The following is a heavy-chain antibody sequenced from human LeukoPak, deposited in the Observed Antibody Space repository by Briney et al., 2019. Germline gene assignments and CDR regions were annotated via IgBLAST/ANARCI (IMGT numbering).Heavy chain of an antibody. V-gene: IGHV4-39*07. J-gene: IGHJ4*02. CDR3: ARDFWSGYSTDDFDY. D-gene: IGHD3-3*01. CDR2: IYYSGGT. Sequence: SETLSLTCTVSGGSISSSSYYWGWIRQPPGKGLEWIGSIYYSGGTYYNPSLKSRVTISVDTSKNQFSLKLSSVTAADTAVYYCARDFWSGYSTDDFDYWGQGTLVTVSS. CDR1: GGSISSSSYY.